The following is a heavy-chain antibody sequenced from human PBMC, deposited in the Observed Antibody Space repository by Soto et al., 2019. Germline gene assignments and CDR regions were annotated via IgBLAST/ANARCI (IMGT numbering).Heavy chain of an antibody. CDR1: GITFSDFY. CDR2: INPSSNII. D-gene: IGHD3-22*01. Sequence: GGSLRLSCAASGITFSDFYMTWIRQAPGKGLEWLSYINPSSNIIYYADSVKGRFTISRDNAKNSLYLQMNSLRAEDTAVYFCARDVYDNNGYHYSASAMWGQGTMVTVSS. J-gene: IGHJ3*02. CDR3: ARDVYDNNGYHYSASAM. V-gene: IGHV3-11*01.